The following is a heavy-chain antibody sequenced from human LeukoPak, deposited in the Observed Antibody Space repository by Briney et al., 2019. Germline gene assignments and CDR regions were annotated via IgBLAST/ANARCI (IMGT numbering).Heavy chain of an antibody. V-gene: IGHV3-74*01. CDR2: INSDGSST. D-gene: IGHD5-18*01. CDR3: ARGGVYSYGSFDY. Sequence: GGALRLSCAAPGFPFSSYWKHLGRQAPGGGLVWVSRINSDGSSTSYADSVKGRLTVSRDKAKNTLYVQMNSLRAEDTAVYYCARGGVYSYGSFDYWGQGTLVTVSS. CDR1: GFPFSSYW. J-gene: IGHJ4*02.